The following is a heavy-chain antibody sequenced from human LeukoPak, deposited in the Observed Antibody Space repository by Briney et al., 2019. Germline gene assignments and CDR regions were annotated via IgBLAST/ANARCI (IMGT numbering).Heavy chain of an antibody. V-gene: IGHV3-7*01. D-gene: IGHD2-15*01. J-gene: IGHJ6*02. CDR3: ASFRAARRHYYYYGMDV. CDR2: IKQDGSEK. CDR1: GFTFSSYW. Sequence: GGSLRLSCAASGFTFSSYWMSWVRQAPGKGLEWVANIKQDGSEKYYVDSVKGRFTISRDNAKNSLYLQMNSLRAEDTAVYYCASFRAARRHYYYYGMDVWGQGTTVTVSS.